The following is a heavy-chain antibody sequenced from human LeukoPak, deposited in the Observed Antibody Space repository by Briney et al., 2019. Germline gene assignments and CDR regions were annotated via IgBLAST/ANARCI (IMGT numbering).Heavy chain of an antibody. V-gene: IGHV1-18*01. J-gene: IGHJ3*02. CDR3: ARDQTIAAAGFHDAFDI. CDR1: GYTFTSYG. Sequence: ASVKVSCKASGYTFTSYGISWVRQAPGQGLEWMGWINTYNGNTNYAQKLQGRVTMTTDTSTSTAYMELRSLRSDDTAVYYCARDQTIAAAGFHDAFDIWGQGTMVTVSS. D-gene: IGHD6-13*01. CDR2: INTYNGNT.